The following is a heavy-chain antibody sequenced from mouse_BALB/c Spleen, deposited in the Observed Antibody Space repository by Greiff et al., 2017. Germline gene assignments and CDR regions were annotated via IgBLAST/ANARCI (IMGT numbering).Heavy chain of an antibody. Sequence: EVMLVESGGGLVKPGGSLKLSCAASGFTFSSYTMSWVRQTPEKRLEWVATISSGGSYTYYPDSVKGRFTISRDNAKNTLYLQMSSLKSEDTAMYYCTRSEDYDDDYGGQGTTLTVSS. CDR2: ISSGGSYT. J-gene: IGHJ2*01. D-gene: IGHD2-4*01. V-gene: IGHV5-6-4*01. CDR3: TRSEDYDDDY. CDR1: GFTFSSYT.